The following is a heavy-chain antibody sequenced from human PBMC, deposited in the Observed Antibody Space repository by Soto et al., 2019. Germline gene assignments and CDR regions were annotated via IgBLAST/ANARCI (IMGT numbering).Heavy chain of an antibody. D-gene: IGHD2-15*01. CDR2: MNPNSGNT. J-gene: IGHJ6*02. V-gene: IGHV1-8*01. CDR3: ARGKRAVVRRGYYYYGMDV. Sequence: QVQLVQSGAEVKKPGASVKVSCKASGYTFTSYDINWVRQATGQGLEWMGWMNPNSGNTGYAQKCQGRVTMTRNTSISTAYMEMSSLRSEDTAVYYCARGKRAVVRRGYYYYGMDVWGQGTTVTVSS. CDR1: GYTFTSYD.